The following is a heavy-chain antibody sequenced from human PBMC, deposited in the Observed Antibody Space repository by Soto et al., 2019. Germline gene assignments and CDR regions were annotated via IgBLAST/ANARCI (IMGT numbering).Heavy chain of an antibody. D-gene: IGHD5-18*01. V-gene: IGHV3-23*01. CDR2: ISGSGGST. CDR3: AKDLWIQLWDNWFDP. Sequence: GGSLRLSWAASGCTFSSYAMSWVRQAPGKGLEWVSAISGSGGSTYYADSVKGRFTISRDNSKNTLYLQMNSLRAEDTAVYYCAKDLWIQLWDNWFDPWGHGTLVTVSS. J-gene: IGHJ5*02. CDR1: GCTFSSYA.